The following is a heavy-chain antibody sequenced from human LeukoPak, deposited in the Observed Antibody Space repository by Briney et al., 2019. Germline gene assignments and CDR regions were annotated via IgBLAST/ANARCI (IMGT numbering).Heavy chain of an antibody. CDR2: ISGNGGDT. CDR1: GFTFSTYS. D-gene: IGHD2-21*01. J-gene: IGHJ3*02. CDR3: AKDRAYPNDVFDI. Sequence: GGTLRLSCAASGFTFSTYSMSWVRQAPGKGLEWVSVISGNGGDTFYADSVKGRFTISRDNSKHTLFLQMNSLRADDTALYYCAKDRAYPNDVFDIWGQGTMVTVS. V-gene: IGHV3-23*01.